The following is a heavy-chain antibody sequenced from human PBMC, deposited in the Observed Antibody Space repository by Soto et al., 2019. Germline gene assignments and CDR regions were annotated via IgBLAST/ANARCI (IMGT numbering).Heavy chain of an antibody. D-gene: IGHD2-15*01. J-gene: IGHJ4*02. V-gene: IGHV3-30-3*01. CDR2: ISSDGSNK. CDR3: ARFKGCSGGTCYSYFDY. CDR1: GFTFSSYA. Sequence: QVQLVESGGGVVQPGRSLRLSCAASGFTFSSYAKHWVRQAPGKGLEWVAVISSDGSNKYYADSVKGRFTISRDNSKNTLYLQMNSLRAEDTAVYYCARFKGCSGGTCYSYFDYWGQGTLVTVSS.